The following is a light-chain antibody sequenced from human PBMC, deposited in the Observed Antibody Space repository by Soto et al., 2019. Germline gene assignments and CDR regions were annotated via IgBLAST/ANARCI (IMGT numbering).Light chain of an antibody. CDR1: QGINKF. J-gene: IGKJ4*01. CDR2: TAS. V-gene: IGKV1-16*01. Sequence: PMTQSPSSLSASVGDSVTITCRASQGINKFLAWFQQKPGTAPKSLISTASRLQSGVPSRFSGSGSGTHFTLTINHLQPEDFATYYCQQYESFPLTFGGGTRVEIK. CDR3: QQYESFPLT.